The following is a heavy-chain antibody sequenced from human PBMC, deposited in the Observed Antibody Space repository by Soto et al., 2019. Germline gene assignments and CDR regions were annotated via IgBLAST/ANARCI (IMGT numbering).Heavy chain of an antibody. CDR3: AKGDSSDALGWLSHTLIDY. Sequence: EVQLLESGGGLVQPGGSLRLSCAASGFTFSSYAMSWVRQAPGKGLEWVSAISGSGGSTYYADSVKGRFTISRDNSKNTLFLQMNSLRAEDTAVYYRAKGDSSDALGWLSHTLIDYGDQGTLVTVSS. CDR1: GFTFSSYA. CDR2: ISGSGGST. V-gene: IGHV3-23*01. D-gene: IGHD6-25*01. J-gene: IGHJ4*02.